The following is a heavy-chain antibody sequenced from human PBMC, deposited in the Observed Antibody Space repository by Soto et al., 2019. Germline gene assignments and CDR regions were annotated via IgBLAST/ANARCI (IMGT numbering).Heavy chain of an antibody. J-gene: IGHJ3*01. D-gene: IGHD2-8*02. CDR3: ARYILSVGPRANEAFDV. CDR1: GFTFSDHL. V-gene: IGHV1-3*01. CDR2: INPDNGNT. Sequence: QVQLVQSGAEVRKPGASVNISCRASGFTFSDHLINWVRQVPGQSLEWMGWINPDNGNTKNSQTFQGRVTISRHSSASIVYVEVSDLTSEDTAVFYCARYILSVGPRANEAFDVWGQGTMVTVSS.